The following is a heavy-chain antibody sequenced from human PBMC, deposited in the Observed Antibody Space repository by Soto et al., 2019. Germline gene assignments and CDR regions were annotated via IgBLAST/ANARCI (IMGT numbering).Heavy chain of an antibody. V-gene: IGHV3-15*07. J-gene: IGHJ6*02. CDR1: GFSFNEAW. D-gene: IGHD2-15*01. Sequence: EVQLVESAGGLVKPGGSLRLSCVASGFSFNEAWMNWVRQAPGQGLEWVGRIKTSAGGGATNYAAPVQGRFTISRDDSKNTLYLHMNSLRTDDTAIYYGTTGSVEGIWGQGTTVIVSS. CDR2: IKTSAGGGAT. CDR3: TTGSVEGI.